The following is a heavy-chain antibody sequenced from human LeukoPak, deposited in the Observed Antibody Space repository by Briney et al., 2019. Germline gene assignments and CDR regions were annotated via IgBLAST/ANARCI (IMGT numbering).Heavy chain of an antibody. J-gene: IGHJ3*02. D-gene: IGHD5-24*01. Sequence: SETLSLTCAVYGGSFSGYYWSWIRQPPGKGLEWIGELNHSGSTNYNPSLKSRATISVDTSKNQFSLKLSSVTAADTAVYYCAREPRRGAFDIWGQGTMVTVSS. CDR1: GGSFSGYY. V-gene: IGHV4-34*01. CDR2: LNHSGST. CDR3: AREPRRGAFDI.